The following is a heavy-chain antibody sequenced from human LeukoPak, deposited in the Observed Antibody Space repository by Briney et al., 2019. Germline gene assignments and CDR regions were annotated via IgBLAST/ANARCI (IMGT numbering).Heavy chain of an antibody. CDR1: GGSISSSSYY. CDR2: IYYSGST. D-gene: IGHD5-18*01. Sequence: SETLSLTCTVSGGSISSSSYYWGWIRQPPGKGLEWIGSIYYSGSTYYNPSLKSRVTISVDTSKNQFSLKLSSVTAADTAVYYCADSLTGYSYGFDYWGQGTLVTVSS. V-gene: IGHV4-39*01. CDR3: ADSLTGYSYGFDY. J-gene: IGHJ4*02.